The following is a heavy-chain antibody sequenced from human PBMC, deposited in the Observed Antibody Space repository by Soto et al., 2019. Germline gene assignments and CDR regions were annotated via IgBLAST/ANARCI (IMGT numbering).Heavy chain of an antibody. CDR1: GVTLSAYN. D-gene: IGHD2-2*01. J-gene: IGHJ6*02. Sequence: GSLRPSFEASGVTLSAYNKHWVRQSKGKGLELVSAIGTAGDTYYPGSVKGRFTISRENAKNSLYLQMNSLRAEDTAVYYCAREAPGYCSSTSCPRYYYYGMGVWGQGTTVTVSS. V-gene: IGHV3-13*01. CDR2: IGTAGDT. CDR3: AREAPGYCSSTSCPRYYYYGMGV.